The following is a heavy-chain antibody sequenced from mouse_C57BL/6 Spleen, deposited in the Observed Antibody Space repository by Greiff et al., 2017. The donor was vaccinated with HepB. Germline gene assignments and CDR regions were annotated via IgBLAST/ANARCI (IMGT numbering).Heavy chain of an antibody. CDR1: GYTFTSYW. Sequence: QVQLQQPGAELVKPGASVKLSCKASGYTFTSYWMHWVKQRPGQGLEWIGMIHPNSGSTNYNEKFKSKATLTVDKSSSTAYMQLSSLTSEVSAVYYCARRGYGNLAWFAYWGQGTLVTVSA. J-gene: IGHJ3*01. D-gene: IGHD2-1*01. V-gene: IGHV1-64*01. CDR3: ARRGYGNLAWFAY. CDR2: IHPNSGST.